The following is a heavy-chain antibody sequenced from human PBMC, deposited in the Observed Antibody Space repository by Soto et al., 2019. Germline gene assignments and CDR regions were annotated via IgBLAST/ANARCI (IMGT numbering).Heavy chain of an antibody. J-gene: IGHJ6*02. CDR3: PRAPPGPPPRWDV. Sequence: QVQLQESGPGLVKPSQTVSLTCAVSGASMSSGGHSWSWIRQSPGRGLEWIGYIYYTGATYYNPSLNLHAAFPIDGSTNPSSLTSTSLPARDTAVYYCPRAPPGPPPRWDVWGHGTTATVPS. CDR2: IYYTGAT. CDR1: GASMSSGGHS. V-gene: IGHV4-30-2*06.